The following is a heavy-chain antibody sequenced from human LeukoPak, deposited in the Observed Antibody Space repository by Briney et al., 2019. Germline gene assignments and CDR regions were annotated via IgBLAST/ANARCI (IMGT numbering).Heavy chain of an antibody. D-gene: IGHD2/OR15-2a*01. V-gene: IGHV3-53*01. Sequence: PGGSLRLSCAASGFTFSSYGMSWVRQAPGKGLEWVSVIYSGGSTYYADSVKGRFTISRDNSKNTLYLQMNSLRAEDTAVYYCARDALSQGDYWGQGTLVTVSS. CDR3: ARDALSQGDY. CDR1: GFTFSSYG. J-gene: IGHJ4*02. CDR2: IYSGGST.